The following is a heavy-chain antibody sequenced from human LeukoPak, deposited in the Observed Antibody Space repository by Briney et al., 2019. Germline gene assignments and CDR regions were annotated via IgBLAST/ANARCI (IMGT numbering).Heavy chain of an antibody. CDR1: GLTVNSNY. V-gene: IGHV3-66*01. J-gene: IGHJ3*02. CDR3: AITPDSFDI. CDR2: TYSGGSS. Sequence: GGSLRLSCVASGLTVNSNYISWVRQAPGKGLEWVSLTYSGGSSYYADSVKGRFTISRDIPKNTLYLQMNSLRAADTAVYYCAITPDSFDIWGQGTLVTVSS.